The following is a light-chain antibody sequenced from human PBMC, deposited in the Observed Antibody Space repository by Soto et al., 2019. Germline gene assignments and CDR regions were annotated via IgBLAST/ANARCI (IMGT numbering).Light chain of an antibody. CDR1: SSDVGGYNY. CDR3: RSYAGSHNFEVV. Sequence: QSALTQPPSASGSPGQSVTSSCTGTSSDVGGYNYVSWYQQHPGKAPKLMIYEVSKRPSGVPDRFSGSKSGNTASLTVSGLHAEDEADYYFRSYAGSHNFEVVFGGGTKLPVL. CDR2: EVS. V-gene: IGLV2-8*01. J-gene: IGLJ2*01.